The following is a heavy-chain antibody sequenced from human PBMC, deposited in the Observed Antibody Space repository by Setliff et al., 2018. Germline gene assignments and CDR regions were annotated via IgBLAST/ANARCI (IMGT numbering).Heavy chain of an antibody. J-gene: IGHJ5*02. Sequence: GASVKGSCKASGGTFSSYAISWVRQAPGQGLEWMGGIIPIFGTANYAQKFQGRVTITADESTSTAYMELSSLRSEDTAVYYCARGYRGYYNFWSGSQGANWFDPWGQGTLVTSP. D-gene: IGHD3-3*01. CDR2: IIPIFGTA. V-gene: IGHV1-69*13. CDR3: ARGYRGYYNFWSGSQGANWFDP. CDR1: GGTFSSYA.